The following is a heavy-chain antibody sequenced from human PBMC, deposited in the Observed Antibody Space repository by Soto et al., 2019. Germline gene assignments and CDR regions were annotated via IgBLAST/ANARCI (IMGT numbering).Heavy chain of an antibody. CDR2: ISGSGGST. J-gene: IGHJ4*02. D-gene: IGHD3-22*01. Sequence: GGSLRLSCAASGFTFSSYAMSWVRQAPGKGLEWVSAISGSGGSTYYADSVKGRFTISRDNSKNTLYLQMNSLRAEDTAVYYCANLVASLTPLLLHPLFDYWGKGTLVTVS. CDR3: ANLVASLTPLLLHPLFDY. CDR1: GFTFSSYA. V-gene: IGHV3-23*01.